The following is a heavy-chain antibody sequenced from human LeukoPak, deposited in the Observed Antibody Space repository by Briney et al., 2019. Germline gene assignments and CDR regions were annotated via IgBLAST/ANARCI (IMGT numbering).Heavy chain of an antibody. CDR3: ARHGGSYSFDY. V-gene: IGHV4-59*08. CDR1: DGSINNYY. D-gene: IGHD1-26*01. J-gene: IGHJ4*02. CDR2: VYDSGST. Sequence: SGTLSLTCTVSDGSINNYYWSWIRQHPGKGLEWIGYVYDSGSTNYNPSLKSRVTISIDTSTNQFSLKMTSVTASDTALYYCARHGGSYSFDYWGQGTLVTVSS.